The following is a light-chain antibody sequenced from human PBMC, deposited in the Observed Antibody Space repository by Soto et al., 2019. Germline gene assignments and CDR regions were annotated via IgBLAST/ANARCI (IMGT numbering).Light chain of an antibody. CDR1: QSVSNNY. CDR2: GAS. Sequence: EIVLTQSPGTLSLSPGERATLSCRASQSVSNNYLAWYQQKPGQAPRLLIYGASNRTTGLPDRFSGSGSGTDLTLTISSLEPEDFVVYYCQQRRNSPITFGQGTRLEI. J-gene: IGKJ5*01. V-gene: IGKV3D-20*02. CDR3: QQRRNSPIT.